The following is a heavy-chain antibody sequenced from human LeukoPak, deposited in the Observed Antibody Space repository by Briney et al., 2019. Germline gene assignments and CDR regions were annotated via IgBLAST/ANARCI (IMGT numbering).Heavy chain of an antibody. Sequence: PGGSLRLSCAASGFTFDDYGLNWVRQAPGKGLEWVSGIHWNGGSTGYADSVKGRFTISRDNAKNSLYLQMNSLRAEDTALYYCAKTDSGSYSDGNDYWGQGTLVTVSS. J-gene: IGHJ4*02. D-gene: IGHD1-26*01. CDR2: IHWNGGST. V-gene: IGHV3-20*04. CDR3: AKTDSGSYSDGNDY. CDR1: GFTFDDYG.